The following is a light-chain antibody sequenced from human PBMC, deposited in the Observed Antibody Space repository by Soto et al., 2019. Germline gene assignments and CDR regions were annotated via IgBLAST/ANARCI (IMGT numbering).Light chain of an antibody. CDR1: SSDVGGYNY. Sequence: QSALTQPASVSGSPGQSMTISCTGTSSDVGGYNYVAWYQQHPGKVPRLMIYEVSNRPSGVSNRFSGSKSGSTASLTISGLQAEDEADYYCISYTSSSTSYVFGTGTKVTVL. J-gene: IGLJ1*01. CDR2: EVS. V-gene: IGLV2-14*01. CDR3: ISYTSSSTSYV.